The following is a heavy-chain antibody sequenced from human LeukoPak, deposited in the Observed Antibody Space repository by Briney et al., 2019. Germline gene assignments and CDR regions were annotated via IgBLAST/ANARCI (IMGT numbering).Heavy chain of an antibody. CDR1: GFTFSSYG. CDR3: AKGSVEKWLDDAFDI. J-gene: IGHJ3*02. CDR2: ISYDGRNK. V-gene: IGHV3-30*18. Sequence: GGSLRLSCAASGFTFSSYGLHWVRQAPGKGLEWVAVISYDGRNKYIADSVKGRFTISRDNSKNTLYLQMNSLRAEDTAVYYCAKGSVEKWLDDAFDIWGQGTMVTVSS. D-gene: IGHD6-19*01.